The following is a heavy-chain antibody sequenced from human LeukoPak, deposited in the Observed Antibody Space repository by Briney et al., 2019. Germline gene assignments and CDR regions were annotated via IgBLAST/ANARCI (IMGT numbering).Heavy chain of an antibody. CDR2: ISYDGSNK. D-gene: IGHD6-13*01. V-gene: IGHV3-30*18. CDR3: AKAVAAAGTGGCL. CDR1: GFTFSSYG. J-gene: IGHJ4*02. Sequence: GGSLRLSCAASGFTFSSYGMHWVRQAPGKGLEWVAVISYDGSNKYYADSVKGRFTISRDNAKNTLYLQMNSLRAEDTAVYYCAKAVAAAGTGGCLWGQGTLVTVSS.